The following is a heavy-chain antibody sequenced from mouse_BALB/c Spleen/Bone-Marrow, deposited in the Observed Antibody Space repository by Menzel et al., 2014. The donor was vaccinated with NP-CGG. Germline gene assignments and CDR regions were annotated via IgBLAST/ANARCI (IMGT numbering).Heavy chain of an antibody. CDR2: INPSNGGT. D-gene: IGHD2-4*01. CDR1: GYTFTSYY. J-gene: IGHJ2*01. Sequence: VQPQESGAGLVKPGASVKLSCKASGYTFTSYYTYWVKQRPGQGLGWIGEINPSNGGTNFNEKFKSKATLTVDKSSSTAYMQLISLTSEDSAVYYCTRSTMITYFDYWGQGTTLTVSS. V-gene: IGHV1S81*02. CDR3: TRSTMITYFDY.